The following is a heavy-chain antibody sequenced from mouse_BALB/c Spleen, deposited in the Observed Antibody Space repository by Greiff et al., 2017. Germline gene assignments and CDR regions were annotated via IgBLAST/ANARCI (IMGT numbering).Heavy chain of an antibody. V-gene: IGHV5-17*02. Sequence: EVQLVESGGGLVQPGGSRKLSCAASGFTFSSFGMHWVRQAPEKGLEWVAYISSGSSTIYYADTVKGRFTISRDNPKNTLFLQMTSLRSEDTAMYYCARKDYYGSSPFAYWGQGTLVTVSA. D-gene: IGHD1-1*01. CDR2: ISSGSSTI. J-gene: IGHJ3*01. CDR3: ARKDYYGSSPFAY. CDR1: GFTFSSFG.